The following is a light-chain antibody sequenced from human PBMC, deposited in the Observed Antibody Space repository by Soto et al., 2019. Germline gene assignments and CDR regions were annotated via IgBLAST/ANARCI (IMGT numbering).Light chain of an antibody. Sequence: QSVLTQPPSASGTPGQRVTISCSGSSSNIGGNTVNWYQQLPGTAPKLLIYSNNQRPSGLPDRFSGSKSGTSASLASSGLQSEDEADYYCAAWDDSLNGVVFGEGTKLTVL. J-gene: IGLJ2*01. CDR1: SSNIGGNT. CDR2: SNN. V-gene: IGLV1-44*01. CDR3: AAWDDSLNGVV.